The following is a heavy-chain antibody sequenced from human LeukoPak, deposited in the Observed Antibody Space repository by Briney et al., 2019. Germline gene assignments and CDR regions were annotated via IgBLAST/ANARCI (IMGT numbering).Heavy chain of an antibody. D-gene: IGHD3-10*01. V-gene: IGHV4-39*07. J-gene: IGHJ4*02. Sequence: SETLSLTCTVSGGSISSSSYYWGWIRQPPGKGLEWIGSIYYSGSTNYNPSLKSRVTISVDTSKNQFSLKLSSVTAADTAVYYCARVRNQYYYGSGSYFDYWGQGTLVTVSS. CDR3: ARVRNQYYYGSGSYFDY. CDR2: IYYSGST. CDR1: GGSISSSSYY.